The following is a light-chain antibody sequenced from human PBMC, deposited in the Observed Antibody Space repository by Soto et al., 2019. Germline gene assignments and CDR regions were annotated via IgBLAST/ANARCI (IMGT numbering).Light chain of an antibody. CDR1: QSVSASY. CDR3: QQYGSSPNT. Sequence: EIVLTQSPGTLSLSPGERVTLSCRASQSVSASYLAWYQQQPGQAPRLLLYGASSRATGIPDRFSGSGSGTDFTLTISRLEPEDFAVYYCQQYGSSPNTFGQGTKLEIK. CDR2: GAS. J-gene: IGKJ2*01. V-gene: IGKV3-20*01.